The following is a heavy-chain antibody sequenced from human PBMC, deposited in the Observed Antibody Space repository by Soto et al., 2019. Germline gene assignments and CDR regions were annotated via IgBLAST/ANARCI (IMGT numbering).Heavy chain of an antibody. CDR1: GGSIRNGDYY. CDR3: VTVNLVGAAYYFDY. D-gene: IGHD1-26*01. Sequence: TLSLTCTVSGGSIRNGDYYWGWIRQPPGKGLEWSGYVYYSGTTYSHPSLNSRVSISVDTSENQFSLRLTSVTAADTAVYYCVTVNLVGAAYYFDYWGPGTLVTVSS. CDR2: VYYSGTT. V-gene: IGHV4-30-4*01. J-gene: IGHJ4*02.